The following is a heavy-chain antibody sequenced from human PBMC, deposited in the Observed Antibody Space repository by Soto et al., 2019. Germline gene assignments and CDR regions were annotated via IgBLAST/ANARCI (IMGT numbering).Heavy chain of an antibody. D-gene: IGHD1-1*01. CDR3: AREPPNVLEDY. J-gene: IGHJ4*02. Sequence: GESLKISCEASGYTFTSYGISWVRQAPGQGLEWMGWISAYNGNTNYAQKLQGRVTMTTDTSTSTAYMELRSLRSDDTAVYYCAREPPNVLEDYWGQGTLVTVSS. V-gene: IGHV1-18*01. CDR2: ISAYNGNT. CDR1: GYTFTSYG.